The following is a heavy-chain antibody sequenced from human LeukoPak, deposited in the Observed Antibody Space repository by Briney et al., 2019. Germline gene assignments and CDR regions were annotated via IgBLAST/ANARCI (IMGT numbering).Heavy chain of an antibody. CDR3: ARGPYSSGFWGY. Sequence: PSQTLSLTCTVSGGSISSGSYYWSWIRQPAGKGLEWIGRIYTSGSTNCNPSLKSRVTISVDTSKNQFSLKLSSVTAADTAVYYCARGPYSSGFWGYWGQGTLVTVSS. CDR2: IYTSGST. V-gene: IGHV4-61*02. D-gene: IGHD6-19*01. J-gene: IGHJ4*02. CDR1: GGSISSGSYY.